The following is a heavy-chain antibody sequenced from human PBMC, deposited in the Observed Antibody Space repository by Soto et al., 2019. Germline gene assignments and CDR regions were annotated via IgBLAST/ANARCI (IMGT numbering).Heavy chain of an antibody. CDR1: GFTFSDYY. V-gene: IGHV3-11*01. D-gene: IGHD3-16*02. J-gene: IGHJ3*02. Sequence: LRLSCAASGFTFSDYYMSWIRQAPGKGLEWVSYISSSGSTIYYADSVKGRFTISRDNAKNSLYLQMNSLRAEDTAVYYCAVYDYVWGSYRHDAFDIWGQGTMVTVSS. CDR3: AVYDYVWGSYRHDAFDI. CDR2: ISSSGSTI.